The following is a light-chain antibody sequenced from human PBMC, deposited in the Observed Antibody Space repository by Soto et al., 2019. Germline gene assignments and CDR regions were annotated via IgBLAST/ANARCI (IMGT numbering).Light chain of an antibody. CDR2: GDN. CDR1: SSNIGSHP. CDR3: ASCDNSLKGLYV. Sequence: QSVLTQPPSASGTPGQRVSISRSGSSSNIGSHPANWYQQLPGTAPKLLLYGDNQRPSEVPDRFSSSKPGPSASLAISGLQSEDVAHGGCASCDNSLKGLYVFETGTKVTVL. V-gene: IGLV1-44*01. J-gene: IGLJ1*01.